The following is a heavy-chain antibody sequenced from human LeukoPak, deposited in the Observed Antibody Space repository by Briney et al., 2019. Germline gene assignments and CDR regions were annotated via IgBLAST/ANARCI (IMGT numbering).Heavy chain of an antibody. J-gene: IGHJ4*02. V-gene: IGHV3-7*03. CDR1: GLTFSSSW. Sequence: GGSLRLSCAVSGLTFSSSWMDWVRQAPGKGLEWVASINPDGIKRYSADSVKGRFTISRDNARNSLYLQMDSLRVEDTAVYYCARDLGYCTNGVCHTRFDYWGQGTLVAVSS. CDR2: INPDGIKR. D-gene: IGHD2-8*01. CDR3: ARDLGYCTNGVCHTRFDY.